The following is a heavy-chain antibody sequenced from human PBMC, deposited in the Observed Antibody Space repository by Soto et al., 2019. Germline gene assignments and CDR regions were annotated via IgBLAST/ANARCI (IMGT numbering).Heavy chain of an antibody. Sequence: VQLVESGGGLVQPGGSLRLSCAASGFTFSSYAMHWVRQAPGKGLEWVAVISYDGSNKYYADSVKGRFTISRDNSKNTLYLQMNSLRAEDTAVYYCARDGDTAMVKLYYYGMDVWGQGTTVTVSS. J-gene: IGHJ6*02. CDR1: GFTFSSYA. D-gene: IGHD5-18*01. V-gene: IGHV3-30-3*01. CDR3: ARDGDTAMVKLYYYGMDV. CDR2: ISYDGSNK.